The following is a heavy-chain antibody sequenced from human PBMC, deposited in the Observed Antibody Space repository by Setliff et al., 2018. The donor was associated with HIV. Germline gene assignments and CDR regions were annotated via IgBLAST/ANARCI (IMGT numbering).Heavy chain of an antibody. CDR2: IYHSGST. Sequence: PSETLSLTCTVSGYSISSAYYWGWIRQPPGKGLEWIGSIYHSGSTYYNPSLKSRVTISVDTSKNQFSLKLSSVTAADTAVYYCARDSDVAGPYFFDYWGQGTLVTVSS. CDR1: GYSISSAYY. J-gene: IGHJ4*02. D-gene: IGHD6-19*01. CDR3: ARDSDVAGPYFFDY. V-gene: IGHV4-38-2*02.